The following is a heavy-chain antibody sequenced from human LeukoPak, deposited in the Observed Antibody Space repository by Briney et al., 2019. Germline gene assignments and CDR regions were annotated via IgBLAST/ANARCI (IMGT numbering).Heavy chain of an antibody. CDR1: GYAFTDYY. D-gene: IGHD2-2*01. Sequence: ASVKVSCKTSGYAFTDYYIHWVRQAPGQGLEWMGWIGPKSGATTYAQKFQGRVTMTRDTSVNTDYMELSSLRIDDTAVYYCARGYCSSGSCYVGWLDPWGQGTLVTVSS. CDR2: IGPKSGAT. V-gene: IGHV1-2*02. J-gene: IGHJ5*02. CDR3: ARGYCSSGSCYVGWLDP.